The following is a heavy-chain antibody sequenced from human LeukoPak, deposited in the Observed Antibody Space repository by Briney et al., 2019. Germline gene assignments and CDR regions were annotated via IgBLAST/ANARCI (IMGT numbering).Heavy chain of an antibody. CDR3: ARISDYGDYFDY. V-gene: IGHV1-18*01. J-gene: IGHJ4*02. D-gene: IGHD4-17*01. Sequence: ASVKVSCKASGYTSTSYGISWVRQAPGQGLEWMGWISANNGNTNYAQKLQGRVTMTTDTSTSTAYMELRSLRSDDTAVYYCARISDYGDYFDYWGQGTLVTVSS. CDR2: ISANNGNT. CDR1: GYTSTSYG.